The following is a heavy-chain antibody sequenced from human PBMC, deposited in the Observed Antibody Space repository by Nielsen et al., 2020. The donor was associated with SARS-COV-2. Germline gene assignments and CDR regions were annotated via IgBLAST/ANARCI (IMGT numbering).Heavy chain of an antibody. CDR2: IIPIFGTA. D-gene: IGHD2-15*01. V-gene: IGHV1-69*13. CDR1: GYRFTSYY. J-gene: IGHJ6*02. Sequence: SVKVSCKASGYRFTSYYIHWVRQAPGQGLEWMGGIIPIFGTANYAQKFQGRVTITADESTSTAYMELSSLRSEDTAVYYCARDKVAATPNYYGMDVWGQGTTVTVSS. CDR3: ARDKVAATPNYYGMDV.